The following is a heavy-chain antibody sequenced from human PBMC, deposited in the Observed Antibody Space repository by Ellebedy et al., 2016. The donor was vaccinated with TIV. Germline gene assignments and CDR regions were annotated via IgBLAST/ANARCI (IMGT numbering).Heavy chain of an antibody. V-gene: IGHV3-11*04. CDR2: ISSSGSTI. J-gene: IGHJ4*02. CDR1: GFTFSDDY. Sequence: GESLKISCAASGFTFSDDYMSWIRQAPGKGLEWVSYISSSGSTIYYADSVKGRFTISRDNAKNSLYLQMNSLRAEDTAVYYCARGRKRDYFDYWGQGTLVTVSS. CDR3: ARGRKRDYFDY. D-gene: IGHD1-14*01.